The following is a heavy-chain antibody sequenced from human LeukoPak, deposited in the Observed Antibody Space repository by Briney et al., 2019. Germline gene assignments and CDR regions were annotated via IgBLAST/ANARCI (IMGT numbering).Heavy chain of an antibody. Sequence: SETLSLTCAVYGGSFSGYYWSWIRQPPGEGLEWIGEINHSGSTNYNPSLKSRVTISVDRSKNQFSLKLSSVTAADTAVYYCARVRVGSGWYFDYWGQGTLVTVSS. V-gene: IGHV4-34*01. CDR3: ARVRVGSGWYFDY. CDR1: GGSFSGYY. D-gene: IGHD6-19*01. CDR2: INHSGST. J-gene: IGHJ4*02.